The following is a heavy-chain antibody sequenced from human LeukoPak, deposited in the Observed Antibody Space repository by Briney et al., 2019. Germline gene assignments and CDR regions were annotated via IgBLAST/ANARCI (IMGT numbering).Heavy chain of an antibody. V-gene: IGHV4-59*01. CDR1: GGSISSYY. CDR3: ARDRGNSGAAYFDY. J-gene: IGHJ4*02. D-gene: IGHD4-23*01. CDR2: IYYSGST. Sequence: SETLSLTCTVSGGSISSYYWSWIRQPPGKGLEWIGYIYYSGSTNYNPSLKSRVTISVDTSKNQFSLKLRSVTAADTAVYYCARDRGNSGAAYFDYWGQGTLVTVSS.